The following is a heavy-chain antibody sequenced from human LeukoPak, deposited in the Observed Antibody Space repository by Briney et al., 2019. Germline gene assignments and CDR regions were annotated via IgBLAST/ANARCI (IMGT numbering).Heavy chain of an antibody. Sequence: GPSLTPACATSALTFSDDSTDCVRETPGKRLECVVRTRIKLYNYTTPYPSSVKGRFTISRDDSKNSLYLQMNSLKPEDTAVYYCVRSVTASTTGAIWGQGTMVTVSS. CDR3: VRSVTASTTGAI. CDR2: TRIKLYNYTT. J-gene: IGHJ3*02. D-gene: IGHD2-21*02. V-gene: IGHV3-72*01. CDR1: ALTFSDDS.